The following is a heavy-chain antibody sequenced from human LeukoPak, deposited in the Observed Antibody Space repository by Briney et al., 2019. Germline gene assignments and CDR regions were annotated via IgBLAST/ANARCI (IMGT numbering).Heavy chain of an antibody. J-gene: IGHJ3*02. D-gene: IGHD2-15*01. CDR3: ARVFCSGGSCYDAFDI. V-gene: IGHV4-59*08. CDR2: IYYSGST. Sequence: SETLSLTCTVSGGSISSYYWSWIRQAPGKGLEWIGYIYYSGSTTYNPSLKSRVTISVDTSKNQFSLKLSSVTAADTAVYYCARVFCSGGSCYDAFDIWGQGTMVTVSS. CDR1: GGSISSYY.